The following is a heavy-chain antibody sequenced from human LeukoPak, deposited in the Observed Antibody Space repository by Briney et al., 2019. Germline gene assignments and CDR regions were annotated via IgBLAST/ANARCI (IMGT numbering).Heavy chain of an antibody. D-gene: IGHD2-21*01. J-gene: IGHJ4*02. CDR1: GGTFSSYT. CDR2: IIPILGIA. V-gene: IGHV1-69*04. CDR3: ARDARGGDSVY. Sequence: SVKVSCKASGGTFSSYTIGWVRQAPGQGLEWMGRIIPILGIANYAQKFQGRVTITADKSTSTAYMELSSLRSEDTAVYYCARDARGGDSVYWGQGTLVTASS.